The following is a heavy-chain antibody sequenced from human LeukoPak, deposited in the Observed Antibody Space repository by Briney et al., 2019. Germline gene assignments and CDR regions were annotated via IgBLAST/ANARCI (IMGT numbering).Heavy chain of an antibody. J-gene: IGHJ4*02. CDR3: ARIVAGYCSGGSCGD. Sequence: PGGSLRLSCAASGFTVSSNYMSWVRQAPGKGLEWVSVIYSGGSTYYADSVKGRFTISRDNSKNTLYLQMNSLRAEDTAVYYCARIVAGYCSGGSCGDWGQGTLVTVSS. D-gene: IGHD2-15*01. CDR2: IYSGGST. V-gene: IGHV3-53*01. CDR1: GFTVSSNY.